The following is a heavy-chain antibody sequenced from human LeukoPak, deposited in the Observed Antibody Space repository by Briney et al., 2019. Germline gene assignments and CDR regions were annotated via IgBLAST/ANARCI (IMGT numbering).Heavy chain of an antibody. Sequence: SETLSLTCTVSGGSISSHYWSWIRQPPGKGLEWIGYIYYSGSTNYNPSLKSRVTISVDTSKNQFSLKLSSVTAADTAVYYCARAYYGIDYHYYMDVWGKGTTVTVSS. D-gene: IGHD1-26*01. CDR3: ARAYYGIDYHYYMDV. CDR2: IYYSGST. J-gene: IGHJ6*03. CDR1: GGSISSHY. V-gene: IGHV4-59*11.